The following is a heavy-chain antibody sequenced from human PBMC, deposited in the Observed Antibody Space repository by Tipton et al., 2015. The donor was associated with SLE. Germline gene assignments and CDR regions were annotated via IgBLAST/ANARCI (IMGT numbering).Heavy chain of an antibody. CDR3: ARRGEAAEVGY. J-gene: IGHJ4*02. CDR1: GFTFDDYA. Sequence: SLRLSCAASGFTFDDYAMHWVRQTPGKGLVWVSRINRDGSSTSYADSVKGRFTISRDNAKNTLYLQMNSLRAEDTAVYYCARRGEAAEVGYWGQGTLVTVSS. V-gene: IGHV3-74*01. D-gene: IGHD6-13*01. CDR2: INRDGSST.